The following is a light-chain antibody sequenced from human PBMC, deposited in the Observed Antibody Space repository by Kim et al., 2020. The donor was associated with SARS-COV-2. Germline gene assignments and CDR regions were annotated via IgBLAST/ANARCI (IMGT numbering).Light chain of an antibody. CDR2: DAS. J-gene: IGKJ4*01. CDR3: QQRNSCPPAVT. CDR1: QNIDTY. V-gene: IGKV3-11*01. Sequence: VLTQSPVTLYLSPGDRATLSCRASQNIDTYLAWYQQRPGQAPRLLVYDASNRATGVPDRFSGSGSGTDFTLTISSLEPEDFSIYYCQQRNSCPPAVTFGGGTKVDIK.